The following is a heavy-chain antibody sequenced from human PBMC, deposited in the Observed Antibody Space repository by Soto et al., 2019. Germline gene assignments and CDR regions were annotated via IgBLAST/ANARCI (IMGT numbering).Heavy chain of an antibody. V-gene: IGHV3-11*01. CDR2: ISNSGSTI. J-gene: IGHJ4*02. Sequence: QVQLVASGGGLVRPGESLTLSCAGSGFTVTDSYMTWLRQAPGKAPEWISYISNSGSTIYFAASVKGRFTLSRDSATNSLHLHMTSLRDADTAVYYCVRIPDTAIQLWSEYFFDNWGQGTLVTVSS. CDR3: VRIPDTAIQLWSEYFFDN. CDR1: GFTVTDSY. D-gene: IGHD5-18*01.